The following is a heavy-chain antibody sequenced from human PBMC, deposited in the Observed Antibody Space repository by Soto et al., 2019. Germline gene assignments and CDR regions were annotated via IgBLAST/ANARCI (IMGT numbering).Heavy chain of an antibody. J-gene: IGHJ4*02. Sequence: EVQLLESGGGLVQPGGSLRPSCAASGFTFSNNAMTGVRQAPGKGLEWISIVSGDSATTYYADSVKGRFTVSRDNYKNTVYMQMNSLRAEDTAIYYCVQDKNWADPGWGQGTLVTVSS. CDR3: VQDKNWADPG. V-gene: IGHV3-23*01. D-gene: IGHD3-16*01. CDR1: GFTFSNNA. CDR2: VSGDSATT.